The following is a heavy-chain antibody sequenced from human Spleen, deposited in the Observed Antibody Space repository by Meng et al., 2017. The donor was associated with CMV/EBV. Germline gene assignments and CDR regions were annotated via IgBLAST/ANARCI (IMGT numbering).Heavy chain of an antibody. V-gene: IGHV5-51*01. J-gene: IGHJ4*02. CDR3: ASHFGYCSSSTCYPNFDS. CDR1: GYTFPNYW. CDR2: IYPGDSDT. Sequence: GESLKISCKGSGYTFPNYWIGWVRQMPGKGLDWMGIIYPGDSDTRYSPSFQGQVTISADKSTSTAYLQWSSLKASDTAMYYCASHFGYCSSSTCYPNFDSWGQGTLVTVSS. D-gene: IGHD2-2*01.